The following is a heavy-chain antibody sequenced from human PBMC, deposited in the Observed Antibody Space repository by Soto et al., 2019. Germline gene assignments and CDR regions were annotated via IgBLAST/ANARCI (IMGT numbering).Heavy chain of an antibody. CDR1: GFILIKDS. D-gene: IGHD1-20*01. J-gene: IGHJ4*02. CDR3: ARDQGNNWDLDY. Sequence: RESIRLFYSSSGFILIKDSIYCVLQVPVYGLEWVSYINNNSGIVYYVDSVKVRFTISRDNAKNSLYLQMNSLRVEDTAVYYCARDQGNNWDLDYWGQGT. V-gene: IGHV3-48*01. CDR2: INNNSGIV.